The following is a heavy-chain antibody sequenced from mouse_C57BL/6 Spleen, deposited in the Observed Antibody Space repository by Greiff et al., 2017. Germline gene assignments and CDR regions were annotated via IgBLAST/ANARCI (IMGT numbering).Heavy chain of an antibody. D-gene: IGHD2-5*01. Sequence: QVQLQQPGAELVKPGASVKMSCKASGYTFTSYWITWVKQRPGQGLEWIGDIYPGSGSTNYNEKFKSKATLTVDTSSSTAYMQLSSLTSEDSAVYYCARAYYSNYDYYAMDYWGQGTSVTVSS. CDR3: ARAYYSNYDYYAMDY. CDR2: IYPGSGST. J-gene: IGHJ4*01. CDR1: GYTFTSYW. V-gene: IGHV1-55*01.